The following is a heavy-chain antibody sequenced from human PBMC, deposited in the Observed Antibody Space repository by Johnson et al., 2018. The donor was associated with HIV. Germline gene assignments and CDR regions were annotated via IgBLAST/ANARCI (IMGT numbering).Heavy chain of an antibody. D-gene: IGHD1-26*01. J-gene: IGHJ3*01. CDR2: ISYDGDDK. CDR3: AKNNEVWGLLPVDAFDV. V-gene: IGHV3-30*18. CDR1: GFSFSDYG. Sequence: QVQLVESGGGVVQPGRSLRLSCAASGFSFSDYGIHWVRQAPGKGLEWVAVISYDGDDKHYGDSVEGRFTISRDNSKNTVYLQVNNLSHEDTAVYYCAKNNEVWGLLPVDAFDVWGQGTMVTVSS.